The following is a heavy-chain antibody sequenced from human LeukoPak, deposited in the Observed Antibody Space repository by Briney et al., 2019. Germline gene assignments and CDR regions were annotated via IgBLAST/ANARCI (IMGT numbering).Heavy chain of an antibody. CDR1: GFTFSSYG. CDR2: IRYDGSNK. Sequence: PGGSLRLSCAASGFTFSSYGMHWVRQAPGKGLEWVAFIRYDGSNKYYADSVKARFTISRDNSKNTLYLQITSLRTDDTAVYYCANLNGGNSASLDYRGQGTLVTVSS. V-gene: IGHV3-30*02. CDR3: ANLNGGNSASLDY. J-gene: IGHJ4*02. D-gene: IGHD4-23*01.